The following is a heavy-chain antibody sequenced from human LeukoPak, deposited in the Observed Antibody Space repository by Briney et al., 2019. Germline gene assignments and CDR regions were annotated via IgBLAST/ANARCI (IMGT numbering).Heavy chain of an antibody. D-gene: IGHD2-21*02. V-gene: IGHV1-2*02. J-gene: IGHJ4*02. Sequence: ASVKVSCKASGGTFSNHAISWVPQAPRQGLEWMGWINPNSGGTNYAQKFQGRVSMTRDTSISTVYMELSRLRSDDTAVYYCARAVSDELASFDYWGRGALVTVSS. CDR2: INPNSGGT. CDR3: ARAVSDELASFDY. CDR1: GGTFSNHA.